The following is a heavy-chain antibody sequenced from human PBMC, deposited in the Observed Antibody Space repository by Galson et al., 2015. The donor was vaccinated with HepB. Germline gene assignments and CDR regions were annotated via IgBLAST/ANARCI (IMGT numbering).Heavy chain of an antibody. CDR3: ARDRDLGDVSLPLHKFYYMDV. CDR1: GGTFSSNA. J-gene: IGHJ6*03. V-gene: IGHV1-69*13. Sequence: SVKVSCKASGGTFSSNAISWVRQAPGQGLEWMGGIIPLFDTANYAQKFQGRVTITADESTSTAYMELSSLRFEDTAVYYCARDRDLGDVSLPLHKFYYMDVCGKGTTVTVSS. CDR2: IIPLFDTA. D-gene: IGHD3-16*02.